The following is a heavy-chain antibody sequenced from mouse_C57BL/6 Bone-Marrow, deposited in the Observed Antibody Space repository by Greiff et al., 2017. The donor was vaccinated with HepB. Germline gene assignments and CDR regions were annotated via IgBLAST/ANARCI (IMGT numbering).Heavy chain of an antibody. J-gene: IGHJ3*01. CDR3: ARSGYYGSSWFAY. D-gene: IGHD1-1*01. Sequence: QVHVKQSGAELARPGASVKLSCKASGYTFTSYGISWVKQRTGQGLEWIGEIYPRSGNTYYNEKFKGKATLTADKSSSTAYMELRSLTSEDSAVYFCARSGYYGSSWFAYWGQGTLVTVSA. V-gene: IGHV1-81*01. CDR1: GYTFTSYG. CDR2: IYPRSGNT.